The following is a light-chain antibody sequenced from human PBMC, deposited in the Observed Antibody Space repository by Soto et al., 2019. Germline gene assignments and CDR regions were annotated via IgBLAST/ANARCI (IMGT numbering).Light chain of an antibody. CDR2: REC. CDR3: QQYNNCPRGT. Sequence: EIVMTQSPATLSVSPGERATLSCRASRSISSTQAWYQEKPGQACSIHKDRECSRAIGIAARFSGSGSGTEFSLTISSRQSADFGVYYWQQYNNCPRGTLGQATTVDIK. CDR1: RSISST. J-gene: IGKJ1*01. V-gene: IGKV3-15*01.